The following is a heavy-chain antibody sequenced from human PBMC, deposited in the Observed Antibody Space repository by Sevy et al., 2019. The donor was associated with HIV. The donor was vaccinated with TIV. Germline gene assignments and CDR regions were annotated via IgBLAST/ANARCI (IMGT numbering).Heavy chain of an antibody. D-gene: IGHD5-12*01. Sequence: ASVKVSCKASGYTFTSYGISWVRQAPGQGLEWMGWISAYNGNTNYAQKLQGRVTMTTDTSTRTAYMELRSLRSDDTAVYYCARVAPLGYSGYDWDWRGAFDIWGQGTMVTVSS. V-gene: IGHV1-18*04. CDR3: ARVAPLGYSGYDWDWRGAFDI. J-gene: IGHJ3*02. CDR2: ISAYNGNT. CDR1: GYTFTSYG.